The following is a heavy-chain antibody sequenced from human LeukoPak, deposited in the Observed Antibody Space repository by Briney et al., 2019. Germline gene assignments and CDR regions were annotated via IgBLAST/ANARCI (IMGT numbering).Heavy chain of an antibody. D-gene: IGHD3-10*01. J-gene: IGHJ5*02. Sequence: GRSLRLSCAASGFTFSSYGMHWVRQAPGKGLEWVAVIWYDGSNKYYADSVKGRFTISRDNSKNTLYLQMNSLRAEDTAVYYCARDGEIWFGELIFGFDPWGQGTLVTVSS. CDR2: IWYDGSNK. CDR1: GFTFSSYG. CDR3: ARDGEIWFGELIFGFDP. V-gene: IGHV3-33*01.